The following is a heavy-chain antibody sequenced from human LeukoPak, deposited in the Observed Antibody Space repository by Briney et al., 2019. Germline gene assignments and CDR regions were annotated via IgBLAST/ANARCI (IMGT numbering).Heavy chain of an antibody. CDR2: INSDGSST. J-gene: IGHJ6*02. CDR3: ARDLEPIGNLKYYYYYGMDV. CDR1: GFTFSSYW. V-gene: IGHV3-74*01. D-gene: IGHD1-1*01. Sequence: GGSLRLSCAASGFTFSSYWMHWVRQAPGKGLVWVSRINSDGSSTSYADSVKGRFTISRDNAKNTLYLQMNSLRAEDTAVYYCARDLEPIGNLKYYYYYGMDVWGQGTTVTVSS.